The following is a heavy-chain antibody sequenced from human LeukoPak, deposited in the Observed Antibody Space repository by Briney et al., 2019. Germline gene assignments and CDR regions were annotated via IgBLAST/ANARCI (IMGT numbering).Heavy chain of an antibody. D-gene: IGHD6-13*01. CDR3: ARGDRGTAAGNNWFNP. J-gene: IGHJ5*02. CDR2: IYSGGST. Sequence: GGSLRLSCAASEFSVGSNYMTWVRQAPGKGLEWVSLIYSGGSTYYADSVKGRFTISRDNSKNTLYLQMNSLRAEDTAVYYCARGDRGTAAGNNWFNPWAQGTLVTVSS. V-gene: IGHV3-66*01. CDR1: EFSVGSNY.